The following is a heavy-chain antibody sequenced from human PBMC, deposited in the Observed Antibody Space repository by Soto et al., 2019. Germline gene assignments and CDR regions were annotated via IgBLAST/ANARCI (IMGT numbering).Heavy chain of an antibody. V-gene: IGHV1-24*01. CDR3: ATSWCSGGSCYFLDWFDP. CDR2: FDPEDGET. D-gene: IGHD2-15*01. J-gene: IGHJ5*02. CDR1: GYNLTELS. Sequence: ASVKVSCKVSGYNLTELSMHWVRQAPGKGLEWMGGFDPEDGETIYAQKFQGRVTMTEDTSTDTAYMELSSLRSEDTAVYYCATSWCSGGSCYFLDWFDPWGQGTLVTVSS.